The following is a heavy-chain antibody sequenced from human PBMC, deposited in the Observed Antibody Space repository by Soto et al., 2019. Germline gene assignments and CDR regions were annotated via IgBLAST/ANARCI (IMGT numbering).Heavy chain of an antibody. D-gene: IGHD6-13*01. Sequence: GGSLRRSCAASGFTFTYYALSWVRQAPGKGLEWVATISGIGGSTYLADSVKGRLSISRDNSKNTVSLLMNSLRAEDTAVYFCARGSSGYISSWYYFDYWGRGTLVTVSS. V-gene: IGHV3-23*01. CDR1: GFTFTYYA. CDR2: ISGIGGST. J-gene: IGHJ4*02. CDR3: ARGSSGYISSWYYFDY.